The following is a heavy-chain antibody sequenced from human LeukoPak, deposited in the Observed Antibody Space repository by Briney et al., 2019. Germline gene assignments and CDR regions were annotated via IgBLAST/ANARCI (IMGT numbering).Heavy chain of an antibody. Sequence: GGSLRLSCAASGLTFSSYAMNWVRQAPGKGLEWVSGISWNSGSIGYADSVKGRFTISRDNAKNSLYLQMNSLRAEDTALYYCAKDMVRGGPFDYWGQGTLVTVSS. J-gene: IGHJ4*02. D-gene: IGHD3-10*01. CDR3: AKDMVRGGPFDY. CDR2: ISWNSGSI. CDR1: GLTFSSYA. V-gene: IGHV3-9*01.